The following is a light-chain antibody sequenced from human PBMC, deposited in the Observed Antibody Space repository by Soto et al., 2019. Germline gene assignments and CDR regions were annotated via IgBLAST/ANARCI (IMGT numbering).Light chain of an antibody. Sequence: EIVLTQSPATLSLSPGERATLSCRASQSVSSYLAWYQQKPGQAPRLLISDASNRATGIPARFSGRGSGTDFTLTISSLEPEDFAVYYCQQRSNWPRTFGQGTKVEIK. CDR3: QQRSNWPRT. V-gene: IGKV3-11*01. CDR2: DAS. CDR1: QSVSSY. J-gene: IGKJ1*01.